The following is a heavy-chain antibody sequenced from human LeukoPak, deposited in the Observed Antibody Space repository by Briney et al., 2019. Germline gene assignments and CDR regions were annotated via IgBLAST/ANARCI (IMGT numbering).Heavy chain of an antibody. D-gene: IGHD3-22*01. J-gene: IGHJ4*02. V-gene: IGHV1-2*06. CDR3: ARANHPYYDSSGYFL. Sequence: ASVKVSCKASGYTFTGYYMHWVRQAPGQGLEWMGRINPNSGGTNYAQEFQGRVTMTRGTSISTAYMELSRLRSDDTAVYYCARANHPYYDSSGYFLWGQGTLVTVSS. CDR1: GYTFTGYY. CDR2: INPNSGGT.